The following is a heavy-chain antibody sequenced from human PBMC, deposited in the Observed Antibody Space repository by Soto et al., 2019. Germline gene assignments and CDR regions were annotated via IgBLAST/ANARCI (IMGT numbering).Heavy chain of an antibody. Sequence: GGSVRLSCAASGLTFRTSWMNWVRQAPGKGLEWVDKINQDGSVKYYVDPVRGRFTISRDNAKNSLFLQMNSLRAEDKALYYCVRFLFFDTSAQGYWGQGTLVTVSS. CDR2: INQDGSVK. CDR1: GLTFRTSW. D-gene: IGHD3-22*01. CDR3: VRFLFFDTSAQGY. V-gene: IGHV3-7*01. J-gene: IGHJ4*01.